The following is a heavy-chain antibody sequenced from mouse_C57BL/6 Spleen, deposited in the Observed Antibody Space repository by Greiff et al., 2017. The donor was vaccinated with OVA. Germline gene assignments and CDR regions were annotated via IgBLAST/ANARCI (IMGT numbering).Heavy chain of an antibody. V-gene: IGHV1-52*01. Sequence: QVQLQQPGAELVRPGSSVKLSCKASGYTFTSYWMHWVKQRPIQGLEWIGNIDPSDSDTHYNQKFKDKATLTVDKSSSTAYMQLSSLTSEDSAVYYCARWDYEAYWGQGTLVTVSA. CDR1: GYTFTSYW. CDR3: ARWDYEAY. J-gene: IGHJ3*01. CDR2: IDPSDSDT. D-gene: IGHD1-1*01.